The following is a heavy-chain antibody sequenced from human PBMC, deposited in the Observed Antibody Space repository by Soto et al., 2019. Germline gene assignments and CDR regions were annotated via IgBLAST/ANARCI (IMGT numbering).Heavy chain of an antibody. V-gene: IGHV4-59*08. CDR2: IYYTGST. Sequence: SETLSLTCTVSGGSISSYYWSWIRQPPGKGLEWIGYIYYTGSTNYSPSLKSRVTISVDTSKNQFSLSLTSVTAADTAVYYCARHSGGYNGFDFSYWGQGALVTVSS. D-gene: IGHD5-12*01. CDR3: ARHSGGYNGFDFSY. CDR1: GGSISSYY. J-gene: IGHJ4*02.